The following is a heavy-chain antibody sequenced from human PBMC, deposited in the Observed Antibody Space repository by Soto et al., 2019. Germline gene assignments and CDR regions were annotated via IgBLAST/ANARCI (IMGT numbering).Heavy chain of an antibody. CDR3: ARVGIGAYHFDC. V-gene: IGHV3-74*01. D-gene: IGHD2-2*01. Sequence: EVQLVESGGGLIQPGGSLRLSCAASGFTFTSYWMHWVRQVPGKGLVWVSRINSDGSTTSYADSVEGRFPISRDNAKNTLYLQMNCLRAENTAVYYCARVGIGAYHFDCWGQGAQVTVAS. CDR1: GFTFTSYW. J-gene: IGHJ4*02. CDR2: INSDGSTT.